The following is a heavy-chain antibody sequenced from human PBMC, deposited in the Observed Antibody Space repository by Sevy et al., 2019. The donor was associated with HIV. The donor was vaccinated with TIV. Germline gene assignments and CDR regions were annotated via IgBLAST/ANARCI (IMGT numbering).Heavy chain of an antibody. CDR1: GYSFTTYD. CDR2: MNPNSGNT. V-gene: IGHV1-8*01. J-gene: IGHJ6*02. Sequence: ASVKVSCKASGYSFTTYDINWVRQASGQGLEWMGWMNPNSGNTGYAQKFQGRVTMTRNTSIETAYMELSSLRSEDTAVYYCARFLSTSYYYYHAMDVWGQGTTVTVSS. CDR3: ARFLSTSYYYYHAMDV. D-gene: IGHD2-2*01.